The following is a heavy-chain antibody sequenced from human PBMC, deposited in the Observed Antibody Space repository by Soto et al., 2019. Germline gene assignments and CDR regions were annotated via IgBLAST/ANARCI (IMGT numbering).Heavy chain of an antibody. CDR1: GGTFSSYA. CDR3: ARDPNPCSSTSCYAGPYYFDY. Sequence: SVKDSCKASGGTFSSYAISWVRQAPGQGLEWMGWIIPIFGTTNYAQKFQGWVTITGDESTSTAYMELSSLRSDDTAVYYCARDPNPCSSTSCYAGPYYFDYWGQGTLVTVSS. J-gene: IGHJ4*02. V-gene: IGHV1-69*13. CDR2: IIPIFGTT. D-gene: IGHD2-2*01.